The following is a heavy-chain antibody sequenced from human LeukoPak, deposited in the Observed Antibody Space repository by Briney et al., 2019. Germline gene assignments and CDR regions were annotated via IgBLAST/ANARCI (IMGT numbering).Heavy chain of an antibody. CDR3: AYGSGSRHDY. V-gene: IGHV3-74*01. Sequence: GGSLRLPCAASGFTLSSDWMHWVRQAPGKGLVWVSRIKIDGSSTSHADSVKGRFTISRDNAKNTLYLQMNSLRAEDTAIYYCAYGSGSRHDYWGQGTLVTVSS. D-gene: IGHD3-10*01. CDR1: GFTLSSDW. J-gene: IGHJ4*02. CDR2: IKIDGSST.